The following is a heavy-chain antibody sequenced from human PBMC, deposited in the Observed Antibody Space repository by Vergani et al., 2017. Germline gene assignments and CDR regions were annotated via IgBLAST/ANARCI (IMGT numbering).Heavy chain of an antibody. Sequence: QVQLVESGGGVVQPGRSLRLSCAASGFTFSSYAMHWVRQAPGKGLEWVAVISYDGSNKYYADSVKGRFTISRDNSKNTLYLQMNSLRAEDTAVYYCASDTEELLWFGELLLWGQGTLVTVSS. CDR1: GFTFSSYA. CDR2: ISYDGSNK. V-gene: IGHV3-30*01. D-gene: IGHD3-10*01. CDR3: ASDTEELLWFGELLL. J-gene: IGHJ4*02.